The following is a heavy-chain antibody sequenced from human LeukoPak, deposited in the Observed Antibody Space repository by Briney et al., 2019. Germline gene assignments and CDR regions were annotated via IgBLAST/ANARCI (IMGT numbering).Heavy chain of an antibody. CDR2: IFYSGST. D-gene: IGHD6-13*01. CDR1: GGSITNYY. J-gene: IGHJ4*02. V-gene: IGHV4-59*08. CDR3: ARKSSSSWCFDY. Sequence: SETLSLTCTVSGGSITNYYWSWIRQPPGEGLEWIGYIFYSGSTTYNPSLKSRVTISLDTSKNQFSLRLSSVTAADTAVYYCARKSSSSWCFDYWGQGTLVTVSS.